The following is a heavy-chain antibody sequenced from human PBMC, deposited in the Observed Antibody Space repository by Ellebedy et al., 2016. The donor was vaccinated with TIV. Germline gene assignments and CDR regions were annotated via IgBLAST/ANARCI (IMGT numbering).Heavy chain of an antibody. D-gene: IGHD6-13*01. CDR2: IIPFFGTP. CDR1: GGTFSSYS. V-gene: IGHV1-69*06. Sequence: AASVKVSCKASGGTFSSYSMIWVRQAPGQGLEWMGGIIPFFGTPDYAQSFQGRVTITADTSTSTAYMELSSLRSWDTAVYYCARGTYSRSWYGMDFWGQGTPVTVSS. J-gene: IGHJ4*02. CDR3: ARGTYSRSWYGMDF.